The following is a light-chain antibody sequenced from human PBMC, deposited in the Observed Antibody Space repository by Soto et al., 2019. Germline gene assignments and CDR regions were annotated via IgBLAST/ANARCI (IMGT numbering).Light chain of an antibody. CDR2: EVN. CDR1: SSVFGNYNL. V-gene: IGLV2-23*02. Sequence: QSVLSQTASVSGSPGQSITISCTGTSSVFGNYNLVSWYQQHPGKDPKLIHFEVNKRPSGVSGRFSGSKSGNTASLTISGLQAEDEADYYGCSFTSSNTHVFGTGTKVTVL. CDR3: CSFTSSNTHV. J-gene: IGLJ1*01.